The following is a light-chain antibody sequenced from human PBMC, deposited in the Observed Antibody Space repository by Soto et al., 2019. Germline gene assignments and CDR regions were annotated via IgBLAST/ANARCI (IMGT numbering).Light chain of an antibody. Sequence: DLPMTQSPSTLSASVGDRVTIACRASQSISGWLAWYQQKPGKPPNLLIYEASTLESGVPSRFSGSGSGTEFTLTISSLQPDDFVTYYCQQYNMYPYTFGQGTKLEIK. V-gene: IGKV1-5*03. CDR1: QSISGW. CDR3: QQYNMYPYT. J-gene: IGKJ2*01. CDR2: EAS.